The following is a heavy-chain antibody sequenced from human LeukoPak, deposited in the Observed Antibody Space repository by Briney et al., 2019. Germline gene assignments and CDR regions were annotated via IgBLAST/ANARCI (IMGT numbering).Heavy chain of an antibody. CDR2: IYYSGST. CDR3: ARGDTAMPSVDY. D-gene: IGHD5-18*01. Sequence: SETLSLTCTVSGGSISSYYWSWIRQPPGKGLEWIGYIYYSGSTNYNPSLKSRVTISVDTSKNQFPLKLSSVTAADTAVYYCARGDTAMPSVDYWGQGTLVTVSS. J-gene: IGHJ4*02. CDR1: GGSISSYY. V-gene: IGHV4-59*01.